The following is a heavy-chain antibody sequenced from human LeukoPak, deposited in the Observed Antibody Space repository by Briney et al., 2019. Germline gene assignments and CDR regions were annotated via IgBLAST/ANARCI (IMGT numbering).Heavy chain of an antibody. Sequence: SETLSLTCAVYGGSFSGYHWSWIRQPPGKGLEWIGEINHSGSTNYNPSLKSRVTISVDTSKNQFSLKLSSVTAADTAVYYCARRRLRYFDWLEGDYYYYYMDVWGKGTTVTISS. V-gene: IGHV4-34*01. CDR3: ARRRLRYFDWLEGDYYYYYMDV. CDR2: INHSGST. D-gene: IGHD3-9*01. CDR1: GGSFSGYH. J-gene: IGHJ6*03.